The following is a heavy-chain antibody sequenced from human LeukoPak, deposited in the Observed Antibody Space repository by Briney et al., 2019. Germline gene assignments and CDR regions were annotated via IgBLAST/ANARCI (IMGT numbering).Heavy chain of an antibody. J-gene: IGHJ3*02. CDR1: GYSISSGYY. CDR3: ARGPYSYDSSGAFDI. V-gene: IGHV4-38-2*02. D-gene: IGHD3-22*01. Sequence: PSETLSLTCTVSGYSISSGYYWGWIRQPPGKGLEWIGSIYHSGSTYYNPSLNSRVTISVDTSKNQFSLKLSSVTAADTAVYFCARGPYSYDSSGAFDIWGQGTMVTVSS. CDR2: IYHSGST.